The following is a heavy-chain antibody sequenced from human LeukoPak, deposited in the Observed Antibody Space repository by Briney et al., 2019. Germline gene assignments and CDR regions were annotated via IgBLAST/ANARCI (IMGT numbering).Heavy chain of an antibody. J-gene: IGHJ4*02. D-gene: IGHD1-26*01. Sequence: GGSLRLSCAASGFTFSSYAMSWVRQAPGKGLEWVANIKQDGSEKYYVDSVKGRFTISRDNAKNSLYLQMNSLRAEDTAVYYCARDRIVGATSHFDYWGQGTLVTVSS. CDR3: ARDRIVGATSHFDY. CDR1: GFTFSSYA. V-gene: IGHV3-7*01. CDR2: IKQDGSEK.